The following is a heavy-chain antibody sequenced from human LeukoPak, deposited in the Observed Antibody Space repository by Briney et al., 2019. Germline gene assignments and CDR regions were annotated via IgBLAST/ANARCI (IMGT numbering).Heavy chain of an antibody. D-gene: IGHD6-6*01. V-gene: IGHV4-59*11. CDR1: GGSISSHY. J-gene: IGHJ3*02. CDR2: IYYIGST. Sequence: SETLSLTCAVSGGSISSHYWSWVRQPPGKGLEWIGHIYYIGSTNYNPSLESRVTISVDTSRNQFSLRLSSVTAADTAVYYCARDPDSRYSSSHDAFDIWGQGTMVTVSS. CDR3: ARDPDSRYSSSHDAFDI.